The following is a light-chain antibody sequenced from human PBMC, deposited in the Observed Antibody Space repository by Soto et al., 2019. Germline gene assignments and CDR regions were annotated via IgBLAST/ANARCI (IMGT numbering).Light chain of an antibody. V-gene: IGLV2-14*01. CDR1: SSDVGGYNY. J-gene: IGLJ1*01. CDR2: DVS. CDR3: SSYTSSSTLYV. Sequence: QSVLTQPASVSGSPGQSITISCTGTSSDVGGYNYVSWYQQHPGKAPKLMIYDVSNRPSGVSNRFSSSKSDNTASLTISGLQAEDEADYYCSSYTSSSTLYVFGTGTKLTVL.